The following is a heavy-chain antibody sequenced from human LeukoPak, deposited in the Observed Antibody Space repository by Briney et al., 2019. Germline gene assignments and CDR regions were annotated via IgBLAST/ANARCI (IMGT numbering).Heavy chain of an antibody. V-gene: IGHV1-46*01. CDR2: INPSGGST. Sequence: ASVKVSCKASGYTFTSYYMHWVRQAPGQGLEWMGIINPSGGSTSYAQKFKGRVTMTRDTSTSTVYMELSSLRSDDTAVYYCARDRREMATTDAFDIWGQGTMATVSS. CDR3: ARDRREMATTDAFDI. J-gene: IGHJ3*02. CDR1: GYTFTSYY. D-gene: IGHD5-24*01.